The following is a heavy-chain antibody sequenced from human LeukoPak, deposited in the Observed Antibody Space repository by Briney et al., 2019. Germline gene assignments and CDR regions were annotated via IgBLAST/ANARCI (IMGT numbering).Heavy chain of an antibody. CDR1: GFTFSSYR. J-gene: IGHJ4*02. V-gene: IGHV3-30*02. D-gene: IGHD1-1*01. Sequence: GESLRHSCATPGFTFSSYRMHSVHQATAKGLEMVAFIQYDGSNKYYADSEKGRFIISRDNSKNTLYLQMSSLRGEDTAVYYCAKDNCWLNEYWGQGTLVTVSS. CDR2: IQYDGSNK. CDR3: AKDNCWLNEY.